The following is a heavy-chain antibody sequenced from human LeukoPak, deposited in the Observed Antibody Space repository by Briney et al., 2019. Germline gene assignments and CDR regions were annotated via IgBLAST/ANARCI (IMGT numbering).Heavy chain of an antibody. J-gene: IGHJ3*02. Sequence: SVKVSCKASGGTFSSYAIIWVRQAPGQGLEWMGGIIPIFGTANYAQKFQGRVTITADESTSTAYMELSSLRSEDTAVYYCTREGGVVVPAATTVAGFDIWGQGTMVTVS. V-gene: IGHV1-69*13. CDR1: GGTFSSYA. D-gene: IGHD2-2*01. CDR2: IIPIFGTA. CDR3: TREGGVVVPAATTVAGFDI.